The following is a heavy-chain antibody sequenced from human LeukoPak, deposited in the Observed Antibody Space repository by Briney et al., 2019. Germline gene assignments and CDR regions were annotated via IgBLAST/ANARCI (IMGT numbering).Heavy chain of an antibody. V-gene: IGHV4-34*01. D-gene: IGHD3-22*01. CDR3: ARGPYYYDSSGYYYVSFDY. J-gene: IGHJ4*02. CDR2: INHSGST. CDR1: GGSFSGYY. Sequence: SETLSLTCAVYGGSFSGYYWSWIRQPPGKGLEWIGEINHSGSTNYNPSLKSRVTISVDTSKNQFSLKPSSVTAADTAVYYCARGPYYYDSSGYYYVSFDYWGQGTLVTVSS.